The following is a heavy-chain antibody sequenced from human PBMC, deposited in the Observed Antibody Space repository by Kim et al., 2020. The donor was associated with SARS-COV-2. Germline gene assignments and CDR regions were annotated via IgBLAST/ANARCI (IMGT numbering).Heavy chain of an antibody. Sequence: LSLTCAASGFTFNNFAMSWVRQAPGKGLAWVSSISGSGGRTYYADSVKGRFTISRDKSKNTLYLQMNSLRADDTAVYYCAKDYMVDTAMVVYYYGLDVWGQGTTVTVSS. CDR2: ISGSGGRT. J-gene: IGHJ6*02. CDR1: GFTFNNFA. V-gene: IGHV3-23*01. D-gene: IGHD5-18*01. CDR3: AKDYMVDTAMVVYYYGLDV.